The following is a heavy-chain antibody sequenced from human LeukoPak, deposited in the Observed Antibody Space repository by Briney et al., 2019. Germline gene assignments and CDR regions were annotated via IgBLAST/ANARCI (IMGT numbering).Heavy chain of an antibody. CDR3: ARRSYSDTSGDNY. V-gene: IGHV1-2*02. CDR1: GYTFTGYY. Sequence: ASVKVSCKASGYTFTGYYMHWVRQAPGQGLEWMGWINPNSGDTDYAQKFQGRVTMTRDTSIKTAYVELSRLTSDDTAVYYCARRSYSDTSGDNYWGQGTLVTVSS. J-gene: IGHJ4*02. CDR2: INPNSGDT. D-gene: IGHD3-22*01.